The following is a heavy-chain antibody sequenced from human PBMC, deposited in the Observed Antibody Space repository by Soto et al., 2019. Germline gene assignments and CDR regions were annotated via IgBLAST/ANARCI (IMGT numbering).Heavy chain of an antibody. CDR2: IYTGGST. V-gene: IGHV3-53*02. CDR1: GFTVSSNY. CDR3: AIDSYFQY. Sequence: EVQLVETGGGLIQPGGSLRLSCAASGFTVSSNYMNWVRQAPGKGLEWVSVIYTGGSTYYADSVKGRFTISRDNSKNTVYLQMNTLRADDTAVYYCAIDSYFQYCGQGTLVTVSS. J-gene: IGHJ1*01.